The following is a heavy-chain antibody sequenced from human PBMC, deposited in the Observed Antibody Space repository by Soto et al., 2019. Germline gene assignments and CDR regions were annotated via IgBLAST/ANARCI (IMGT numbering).Heavy chain of an antibody. Sequence: PGGSLRLSCAASGFTFSSYSMNWVRQAPGKGLELVSSISSSSSYIYYADSVKGRFTISRDNAKNSLYLQMNSLRAEDTAVYYCARDHHRMIVVNPFDYWGQGT. J-gene: IGHJ4*02. CDR3: ARDHHRMIVVNPFDY. CDR2: ISSSSSYI. CDR1: GFTFSSYS. D-gene: IGHD3-22*01. V-gene: IGHV3-21*01.